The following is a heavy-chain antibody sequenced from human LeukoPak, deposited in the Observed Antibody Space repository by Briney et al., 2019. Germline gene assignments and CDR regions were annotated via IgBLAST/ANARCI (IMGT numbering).Heavy chain of an antibody. Sequence: ASVKVSCKTSGYTFTNYAMHWVRQAPGQTIQWLAWINPANGYTRYSQHFQDRVTVSSDTSADTAYMELSSLRSEDKAIYYCAIRDGHTDHWGQGTLVTVSS. D-gene: IGHD5-24*01. CDR3: AIRDGHTDH. CDR1: GYTFTNYA. CDR2: INPANGYT. V-gene: IGHV1-3*03. J-gene: IGHJ4*02.